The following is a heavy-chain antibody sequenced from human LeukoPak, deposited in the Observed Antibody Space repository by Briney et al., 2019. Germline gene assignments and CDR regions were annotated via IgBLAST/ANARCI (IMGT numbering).Heavy chain of an antibody. CDR1: GFTFSSYA. J-gene: IGHJ6*02. V-gene: IGHV3-23*01. Sequence: GGSLRLSCAASGFTFSSYAISWVRQAPGKELEWVSAISGSGGSTYYADSVKGRFTISRDNSKNTLYLQMNRLRAEDTAVYYCAKVLHDYGDHGDYYYGMDVWGQGTTVTVSS. CDR3: AKVLHDYGDHGDYYYGMDV. CDR2: ISGSGGST. D-gene: IGHD4-17*01.